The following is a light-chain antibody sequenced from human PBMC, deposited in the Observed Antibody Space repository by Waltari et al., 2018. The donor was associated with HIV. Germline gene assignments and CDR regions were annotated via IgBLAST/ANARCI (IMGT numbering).Light chain of an antibody. CDR2: WAS. V-gene: IGKV4-1*01. CDR3: QPHDVSPYT. Sequence: DIVMTQSPDSLDVSLGERATINCRSSQSLYNSNNKNSLAWYQQKPGQPPKLLIYWASTRNSGVPDRFTGSGSGTDFTLSISSLQAEDVAVYYCQPHDVSPYTFGQGTKV. CDR1: QSLYNSNNKNS. J-gene: IGKJ2*01.